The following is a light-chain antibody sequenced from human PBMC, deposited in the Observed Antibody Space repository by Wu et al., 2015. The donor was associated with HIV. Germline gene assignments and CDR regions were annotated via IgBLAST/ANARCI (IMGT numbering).Light chain of an antibody. J-gene: IGKJ2*01. Sequence: EIVLTQSPGTLSLSPGERATLSCRASQSVSNNYLAWYQQKPGQAPRLLIYGASSRATGIPDRFSGSGSGTDFTLTISGLEPEDFAVYYCQQYGSSPLFGQGTKLEIK. CDR1: QSVSNNY. CDR2: GAS. V-gene: IGKV3-20*01. CDR3: QQYGSSPL.